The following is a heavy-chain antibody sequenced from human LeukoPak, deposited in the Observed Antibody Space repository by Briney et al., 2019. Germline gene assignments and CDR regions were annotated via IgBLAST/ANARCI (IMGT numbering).Heavy chain of an antibody. V-gene: IGHV4-38-2*02. CDR1: GYSISSGYY. D-gene: IGHD6-19*01. CDR3: ARDHGSGWPYFDY. Sequence: SETLSLTCAVSGYSISSGYYWGWIRQPPGKGLEWIGSIYHSGSTYYNPSLKSRVTISVDTSKNQFSLKLSSVTAADTAVYYCARDHGSGWPYFDYRGQGTLVTVSS. CDR2: IYHSGST. J-gene: IGHJ4*02.